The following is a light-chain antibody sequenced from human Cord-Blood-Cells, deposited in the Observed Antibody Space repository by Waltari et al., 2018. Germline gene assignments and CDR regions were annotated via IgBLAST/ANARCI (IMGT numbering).Light chain of an antibody. CDR1: ISDVGGYNY. CDR2: DVS. V-gene: IGLV2-14*01. J-gene: IGLJ2*01. CDR3: SSYTSSSTLV. Sequence: QSALTQPASVSGSPGQSITISCTGTISDVGGYNYVSWYQQHPGKAPKLMIYDVSKRPSGVSNRFSGSKSGNTASLTNSGLQAEDEADYYCSSYTSSSTLVFGGGTKLTVL.